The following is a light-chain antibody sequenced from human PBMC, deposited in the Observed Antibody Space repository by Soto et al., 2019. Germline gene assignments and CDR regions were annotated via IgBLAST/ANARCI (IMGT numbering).Light chain of an antibody. J-gene: IGLJ1*01. CDR3: NSYAGTSTPYI. CDR1: MSDVGRYNY. CDR2: DVS. V-gene: IGLV2-14*03. Sequence: QSALTQPASVSGSPGQSITISCTGTMSDVGRYNYVSWYQQYPGKAPTAMIYDVSNRPSGVSNRFSGSKSGNTASLTISGLQAEDEADYYCNSYAGTSTPYIFGTGTKLTVL.